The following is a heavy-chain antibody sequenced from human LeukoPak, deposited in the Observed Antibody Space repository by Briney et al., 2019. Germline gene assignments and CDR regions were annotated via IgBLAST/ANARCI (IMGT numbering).Heavy chain of an antibody. Sequence: GGSLRLSCAGSGFTFSSYAMSWVRQAPGKGLEWVSAISGSGGSTYYADSVKGRFTISRDNSKNTLYLQMNSLRAEDTAVYYCAKVTTAGPDYYYYGMDVWGQGTTVTVSS. CDR1: GFTFSSYA. J-gene: IGHJ6*02. CDR3: AKVTTAGPDYYYYGMDV. V-gene: IGHV3-23*01. D-gene: IGHD4-4*01. CDR2: ISGSGGST.